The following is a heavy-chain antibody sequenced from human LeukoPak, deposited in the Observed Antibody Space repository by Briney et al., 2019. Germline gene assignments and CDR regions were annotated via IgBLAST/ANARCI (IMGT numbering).Heavy chain of an antibody. Sequence: TGGSLRLSCAASGFTFSSYGMHWVRQAPGKGLEWVAVIWYDGSNKYYADSVKGRFTISRDISKNTLYLQMNSLRAEDTAVYYCAKGYYYDSSGYLAHDAFDIWGQGTMVTVSS. CDR2: IWYDGSNK. CDR3: AKGYYYDSSGYLAHDAFDI. D-gene: IGHD3-22*01. J-gene: IGHJ3*02. V-gene: IGHV3-33*06. CDR1: GFTFSSYG.